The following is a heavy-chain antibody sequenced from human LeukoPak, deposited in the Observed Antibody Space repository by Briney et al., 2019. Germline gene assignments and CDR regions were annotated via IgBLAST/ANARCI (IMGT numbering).Heavy chain of an antibody. CDR3: ARTSVRTARDLVDY. CDR2: ISTYNGNT. J-gene: IGHJ4*02. Sequence: ASVKVSCKASGYTFTSYGINWVRQAPGQGLEWMGWISTYNGNTNYAHKLQGRVTMTRDTSISTAYMELSRLRSDDTAVYYCARTSVRTARDLVDYWGQGTLVTVSS. D-gene: IGHD5-18*01. CDR1: GYTFTSYG. V-gene: IGHV1-18*01.